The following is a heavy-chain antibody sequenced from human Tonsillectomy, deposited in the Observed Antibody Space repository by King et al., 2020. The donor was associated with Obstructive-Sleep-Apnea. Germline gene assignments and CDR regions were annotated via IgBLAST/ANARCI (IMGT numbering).Heavy chain of an antibody. J-gene: IGHJ6*02. CDR1: GFTFSSYG. D-gene: IGHD2-15*01. V-gene: IGHV3-30*18. CDR3: AKDLRDIVVVVAANYYYYGMDV. Sequence: VQLVESGGGVVQPGRSLRLSCAASGFTFSSYGMHWVRQAPGKGLEWVAVISYDGSNKYYADSVKGRFTISRDNSKNTLYLQMNSLRAEDTAVYYCAKDLRDIVVVVAANYYYYGMDVWGQGTTVTVSS. CDR2: ISYDGSNK.